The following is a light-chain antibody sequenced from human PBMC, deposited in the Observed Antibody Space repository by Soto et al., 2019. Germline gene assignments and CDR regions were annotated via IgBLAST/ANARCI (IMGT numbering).Light chain of an antibody. CDR2: GAS. CDR1: QSVSSNY. J-gene: IGKJ2*01. V-gene: IGKV3-20*01. CDR3: QHYGSAPPMYT. Sequence: EIVLTQSPGTLSLSPGERATLSCRASQSVSSNYLAWYQQKPGQAPRLLIYGASSRATGISDRFSGSGSGTDFTLTISGVEPEDFAVYYCQHYGSAPPMYTFGQGTKLEI.